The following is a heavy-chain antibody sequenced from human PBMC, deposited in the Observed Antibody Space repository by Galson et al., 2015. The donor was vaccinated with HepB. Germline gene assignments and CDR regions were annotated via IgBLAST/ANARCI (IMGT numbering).Heavy chain of an antibody. V-gene: IGHV3-15*01. CDR2: IKSKTDGGTT. J-gene: IGHJ4*02. CDR3: TTEPSLMVRGVNNLSDY. D-gene: IGHD3-10*01. CDR1: GFTFSNAW. Sequence: SLRLSCAASGFTFSNAWMSWVHQAPGKGLEWVGRIKSKTDGGTTDYAAPVKGRFTISRDDSKNTLYLQMNSLKTEDTAVYYCTTEPSLMVRGVNNLSDYWGQGTLVTVSS.